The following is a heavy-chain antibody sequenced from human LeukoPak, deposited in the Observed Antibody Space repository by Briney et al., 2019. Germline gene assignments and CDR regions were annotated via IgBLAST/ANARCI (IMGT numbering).Heavy chain of an antibody. V-gene: IGHV3-23*01. CDR3: AKSYYGDSYYYYGMDV. J-gene: IGHJ6*02. D-gene: IGHD4-17*01. CDR2: ISGSGGST. Sequence: GFLRLSCAASGFTFSSYAMSWVRQAPGKGLEWVSAISGSGGSTYYADSVKGRFTISRDNSKNTLYLQMNSLRAEDTAVYYCAKSYYGDSYYYYGMDVWGQGTTVTVSS. CDR1: GFTFSSYA.